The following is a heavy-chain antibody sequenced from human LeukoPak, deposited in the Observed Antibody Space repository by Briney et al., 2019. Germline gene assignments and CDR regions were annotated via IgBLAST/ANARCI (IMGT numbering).Heavy chain of an antibody. CDR2: IIPILGIA. CDR3: ARAIAVAGHYYYYGMDV. Sequence: SVKVSCKASGCTFSSYAISWVRQAPGQGLAWMGRIIPILGIANYAQKFQGRVTITEDKSTSTAYMELSSLRSEDTAVYYCARAIAVAGHYYYYGMDVWGQGTTVTVSS. V-gene: IGHV1-69*04. CDR1: GCTFSSYA. J-gene: IGHJ6*02. D-gene: IGHD6-19*01.